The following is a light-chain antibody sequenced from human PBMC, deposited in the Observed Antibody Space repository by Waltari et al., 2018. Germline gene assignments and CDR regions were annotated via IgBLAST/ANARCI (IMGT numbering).Light chain of an antibody. CDR1: SSDGGGYHY. J-gene: IGLJ2*01. CDR2: DVS. CDR3: SSYTSSSTPVV. V-gene: IGLV2-14*03. Sequence: QSALTQPASVSGSPGQSITISCTGTSSDGGGYHYVPWYHTHPGKAPKLMIYDVSNRPSGVSNRFSGSKSGNTASLTISGLQAEDEADYYCSSYTSSSTPVVFGGGTKLTVL.